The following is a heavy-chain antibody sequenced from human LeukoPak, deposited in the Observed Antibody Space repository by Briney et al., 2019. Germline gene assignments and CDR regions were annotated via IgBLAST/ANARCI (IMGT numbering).Heavy chain of an antibody. CDR1: GFTFSTYG. V-gene: IGHV3-33*01. Sequence: TGGSLRLSCAASGFTFSTYGIHWVRQAPGKGLEWVAVIWYDGSNKYYADSVKGRFTISRDISNNTLYLQVNSLRAEDTAVYYCARDTFVYSYGYGGYYYGMDVWGQGTTVTVSS. CDR3: ARDTFVYSYGYGGYYYGMDV. J-gene: IGHJ6*02. D-gene: IGHD5-18*01. CDR2: IWYDGSNK.